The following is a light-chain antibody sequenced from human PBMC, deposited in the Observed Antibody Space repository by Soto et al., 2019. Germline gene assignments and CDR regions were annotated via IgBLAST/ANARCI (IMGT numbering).Light chain of an antibody. V-gene: IGLV2-14*01. CDR1: SSDVGGYNY. CDR3: SSYTSSSTRV. J-gene: IGLJ3*02. CDR2: EVS. Sequence: QTALTQPASVSGSPGQSITISCTVTSSDVGGYNYVSWYQQHPGKAPKLMIYEVSNRPSGVSNRFSGSKSGNTASLTISGLQAEDEADYYCSSYTSSSTRVFGGGTKLTVL.